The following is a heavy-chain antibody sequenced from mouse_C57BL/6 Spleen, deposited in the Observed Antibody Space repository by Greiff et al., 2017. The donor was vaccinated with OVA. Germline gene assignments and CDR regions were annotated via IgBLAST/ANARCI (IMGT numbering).Heavy chain of an antibody. CDR3: TREGAYYSNYDLAY. Sequence: EVKVVESGEGLVKPGGSLKLSCAASGFTFSSYAMSWVRQTPEKRLEWVAYISSGGDYIYYADTVKGRFTISRDNARNTLYLQMSSLKSEDTAMYYCTREGAYYSNYDLAYWGQGTLVTVSA. CDR2: ISSGGDYI. CDR1: GFTFSSYA. D-gene: IGHD2-5*01. V-gene: IGHV5-9-1*02. J-gene: IGHJ3*01.